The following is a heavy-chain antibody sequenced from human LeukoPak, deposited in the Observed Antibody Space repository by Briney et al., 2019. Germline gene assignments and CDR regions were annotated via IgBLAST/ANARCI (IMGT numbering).Heavy chain of an antibody. CDR2: IYHSVST. D-gene: IGHD6-13*01. Sequence: SETLSLTCTVSGGSISSHFWSWIRQPPGKGLEWIGYIYHSVSTNYNPSLKSRVTMSVDTSKNQFSLKLSSVTAADTAVYYCARHHLPAAAPGYYMDVWGKGTTVTVSS. J-gene: IGHJ6*03. CDR3: ARHHLPAAAPGYYMDV. V-gene: IGHV4-59*11. CDR1: GGSISSHF.